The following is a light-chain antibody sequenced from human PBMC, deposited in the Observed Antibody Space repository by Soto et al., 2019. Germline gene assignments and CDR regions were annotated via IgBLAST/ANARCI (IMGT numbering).Light chain of an antibody. CDR1: QSLSSSQ. CDR2: GAS. Sequence: EIVFTQSPSTLSLSPGERVTLSCRASQSLSSSQSAWYQQKPGQAPRLLIYGASSRATGIPDRFSGSGSGTDFTLTISRLEPEDFAVYYCQQYGSSPQTFGQGTKVDIK. CDR3: QQYGSSPQT. V-gene: IGKV3-20*01. J-gene: IGKJ1*01.